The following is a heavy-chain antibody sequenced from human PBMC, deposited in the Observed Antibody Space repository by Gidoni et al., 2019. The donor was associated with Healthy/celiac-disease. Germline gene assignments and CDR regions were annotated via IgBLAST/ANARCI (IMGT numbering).Heavy chain of an antibody. CDR2: SFSNDEK. Sequence: QVTLKESGPVLVKPTETLTLTCTVSGFSLSNARMGVSWIRPPPGKALEWLAHSFSNDEKSYSTSRKGRLTISKDTSKSQVVLTMTNMDPVDTATYYCARILKPYDSSGYYFGGRFDYWGQGTLVTVSS. V-gene: IGHV2-26*01. CDR1: GFSLSNARMG. J-gene: IGHJ4*02. D-gene: IGHD3-22*01. CDR3: ARILKPYDSSGYYFGGRFDY.